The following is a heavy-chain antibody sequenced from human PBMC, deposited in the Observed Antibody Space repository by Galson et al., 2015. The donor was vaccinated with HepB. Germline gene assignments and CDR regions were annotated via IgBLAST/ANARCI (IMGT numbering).Heavy chain of an antibody. CDR3: ARGGPMTMVRGYYFDY. CDR2: IIPILGIA. J-gene: IGHJ4*02. CDR1: GGTFSSYT. V-gene: IGHV1-69*02. D-gene: IGHD3-10*01. Sequence: SVKVSCKASGGTFSSYTISWVRQAPGQGLEWMGRIIPILGIANYAQKFQGRVTITADKSTSTAYMELSSLRSEDTAVYYCARGGPMTMVRGYYFDYWGQGTLVTVSS.